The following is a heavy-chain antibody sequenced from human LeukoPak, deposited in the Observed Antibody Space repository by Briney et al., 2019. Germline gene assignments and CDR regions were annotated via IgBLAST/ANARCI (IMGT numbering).Heavy chain of an antibody. D-gene: IGHD2-2*01. CDR2: IWFDGSNK. CDR3: ARVRSTTSYFYFDY. Sequence: GGPLRLSCAASGFTFSTYGMHWVRQAPGKGLEWRAIIWFDGSNKYYADSVKDRFTISRDNSRNTLYLQMNSLRAEDTAVYYCARVRSTTSYFYFDYWGQGTLVTVSS. V-gene: IGHV3-33*01. CDR1: GFTFSTYG. J-gene: IGHJ4*02.